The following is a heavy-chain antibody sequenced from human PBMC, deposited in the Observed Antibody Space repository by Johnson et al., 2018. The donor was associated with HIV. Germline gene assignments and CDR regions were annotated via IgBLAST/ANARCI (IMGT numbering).Heavy chain of an antibody. CDR3: ATGDCNGGSCHAFDI. Sequence: QVQLVESGGGVVQPGRSLRLSCAASGFTFSSYAMHWVRQAPGKGLEWVAVISYDGSNKYYADSVKGRLSISRDNSKNTVYLQMNSLKTEDTAVYSCATGDCNGGSCHAFDIWGQGTMVTVSS. CDR2: ISYDGSNK. V-gene: IGHV3-30*04. CDR1: GFTFSSYA. D-gene: IGHD2-15*01. J-gene: IGHJ3*02.